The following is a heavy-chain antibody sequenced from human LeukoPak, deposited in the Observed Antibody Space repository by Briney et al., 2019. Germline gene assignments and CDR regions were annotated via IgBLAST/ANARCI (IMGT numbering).Heavy chain of an antibody. J-gene: IGHJ6*03. CDR2: IYYSGST. Sequence: SETLSLTCTVSGGSISSGGYYWSWIRQHPGKGLEWIGYIYYSGSTYYNPSLKSRVTISVDTSKNQFSLKLSSVTAADTAVYYCARGSVALRDYYYMDVWGKGTTVTVSS. CDR3: ARGSVALRDYYYMDV. D-gene: IGHD2-21*01. V-gene: IGHV4-31*03. CDR1: GGSISSGGYY.